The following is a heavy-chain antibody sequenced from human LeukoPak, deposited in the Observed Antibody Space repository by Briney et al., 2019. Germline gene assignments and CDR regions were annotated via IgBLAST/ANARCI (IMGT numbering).Heavy chain of an antibody. CDR1: GFSFTFYW. CDR2: INQDAGTT. D-gene: IGHD2-15*01. J-gene: IGHJ3*02. V-gene: IGHV3-7*01. CDR3: ARDPGWSSFDI. Sequence: GGSLRLSCVAAGFSFTFYWMSWVRQAAGKGLEFVASINQDAGTTNYVDSVKGRFTISRDNAENSLYLQMSSLRAEDTALYYCARDPGWSSFDIWGQGIMVPVSS.